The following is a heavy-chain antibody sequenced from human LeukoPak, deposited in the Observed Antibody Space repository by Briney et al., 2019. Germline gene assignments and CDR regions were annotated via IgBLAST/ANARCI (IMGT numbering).Heavy chain of an antibody. J-gene: IGHJ6*02. CDR2: INSDGSWT. V-gene: IGHV3-74*01. CDR1: GNYW. Sequence: GGSLRLSCAASGNYWMHWVRQVPGKGLVWVSHINSDGSWTSYADSVKGRFTISKDNAKNTVYLQMNSLRAEDTAVYYCAREMIYSSKYYYYGMDVWGQGTTVTVSS. CDR3: AREMIYSSKYYYYGMDV. D-gene: IGHD4-11*01.